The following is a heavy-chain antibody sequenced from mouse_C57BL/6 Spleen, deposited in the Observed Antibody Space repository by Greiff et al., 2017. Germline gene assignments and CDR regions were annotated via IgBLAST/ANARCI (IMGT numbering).Heavy chain of an antibody. J-gene: IGHJ3*01. D-gene: IGHD4-1*01. Sequence: EVQLVESGPGLVKPSQSLSLTCSVTGYSITSGYYWNWIRQFPGNKLEWMGYISYDGSNNYNPSLQNRISITRDTSKNQFFLKFNSVTTEDTATYYCARAGTGPAWFAYWGQGTLVTVAA. CDR1: GYSITSGYY. CDR3: ARAGTGPAWFAY. CDR2: ISYDGSN. V-gene: IGHV3-6*01.